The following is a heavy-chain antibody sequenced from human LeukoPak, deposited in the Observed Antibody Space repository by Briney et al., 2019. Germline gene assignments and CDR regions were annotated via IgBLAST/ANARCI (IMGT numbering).Heavy chain of an antibody. CDR1: GASISSYF. CDR3: ARHRRAVPAYYFDY. CDR2: IHTSGST. Sequence: PSETQSLTCTVPGASISSYFWTWIRQPPGKGLEWLAYIHTSGSTNYNPSLKSRVTISLDTSKSQFSLNLTSVTAADTAMYYCARHRRAVPAYYFDYWGPGAPVTVSS. J-gene: IGHJ4*02. V-gene: IGHV4-4*09. D-gene: IGHD6-19*01.